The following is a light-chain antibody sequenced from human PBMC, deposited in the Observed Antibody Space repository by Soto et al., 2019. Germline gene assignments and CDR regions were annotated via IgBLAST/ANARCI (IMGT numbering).Light chain of an antibody. Sequence: QSVLTQPPSVSGAPGQRVTISCTGTTSNIGAGYDVHWYHQPPGAAPKPLISGNNNRPSGVPDRFSGSRSGTSASLAITGLQAEEEADYYCQCFDTSLRGAVFGGGTKLTVL. V-gene: IGLV1-40*01. CDR1: TSNIGAGYD. CDR2: GNN. J-gene: IGLJ3*02. CDR3: QCFDTSLRGAV.